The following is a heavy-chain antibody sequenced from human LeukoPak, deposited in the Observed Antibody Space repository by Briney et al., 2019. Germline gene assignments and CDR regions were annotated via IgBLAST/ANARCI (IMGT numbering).Heavy chain of an antibody. J-gene: IGHJ6*02. CDR3: VREGVGYYGMDV. D-gene: IGHD3-10*01. V-gene: IGHV1-18*01. CDR1: GYSFTSYG. Sequence: ASVKVSCKASGYSFTSYGISWVRQAPGQGLEWMGWINTYNGDTNYAQKLQGRVTMTTDTSTNTAYMELRSLRSDDTAVYYCVREGVGYYGMDVWGQGTTVTVSS. CDR2: INTYNGDT.